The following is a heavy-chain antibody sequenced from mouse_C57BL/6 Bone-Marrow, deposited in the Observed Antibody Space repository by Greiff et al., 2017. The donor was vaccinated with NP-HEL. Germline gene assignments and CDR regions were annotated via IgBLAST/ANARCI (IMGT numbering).Heavy chain of an antibody. CDR3: ARDWVYDGYYDDY. CDR2: IDPSDSYT. J-gene: IGHJ2*01. D-gene: IGHD2-3*01. Sequence: VQLQQPGAELVKPGASVKLSCKASGYTFTSYCMQWVKQRPGQGLEWIGEIDPSDSYTNYNQKFKGKATLTVDTSSSTAYMQLSSLTSEDSAVYYGARDWVYDGYYDDYWGQGTTLSVTS. V-gene: IGHV1-50*01. CDR1: GYTFTSYC.